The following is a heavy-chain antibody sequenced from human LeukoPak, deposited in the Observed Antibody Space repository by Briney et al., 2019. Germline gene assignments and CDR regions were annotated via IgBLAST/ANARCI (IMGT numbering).Heavy chain of an antibody. CDR3: ATLGGNGYYYMDV. CDR1: GGSISSYY. V-gene: IGHV4-59*01. Sequence: PSETLSLTCTVSGGSISSYYWSWIRQPPGKGLEWIGYIYYSGNTNYNPSLKSRVTISVDTSKNQFSLKLSSVTAADTAVYYCATLGGNGYYYMDVWGKGTTVTISS. CDR2: IYYSGNT. J-gene: IGHJ6*03. D-gene: IGHD1-1*01.